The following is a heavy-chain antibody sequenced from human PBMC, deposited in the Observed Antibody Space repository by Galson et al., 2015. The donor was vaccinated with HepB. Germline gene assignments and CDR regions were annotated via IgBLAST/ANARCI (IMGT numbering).Heavy chain of an antibody. J-gene: IGHJ4*02. CDR1: GFSFSSYA. CDR2: ISGSGGST. D-gene: IGHD3-9*01. CDR3: AKNILTGYYIFDY. V-gene: IGHV3-23*01. Sequence: SLRLSCAASGFSFSSYAMSWVRQAPGEGLEWVSGISGSGGSTYYADSVKGRFTISRDNSKNTLYLQMNSLRAEDTAVYYCAKNILTGYYIFDYWGQGTLVTVSS.